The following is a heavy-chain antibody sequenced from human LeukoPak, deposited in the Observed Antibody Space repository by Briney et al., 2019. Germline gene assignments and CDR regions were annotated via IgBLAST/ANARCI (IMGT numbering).Heavy chain of an antibody. CDR2: IIPILGIA. CDR3: ARDDSIVGATPHYYYGMDV. CDR1: GGTFSSYA. Sequence: GASVKVSCKASGGTFSSYAISWVRQAPGQGLEWMGRIIPILGIANYAQKFQGRVTITADKSTSTAYMELSSLRSEDTAVYYCARDDSIVGATPHYYYGMDVWGQGTTVTVSS. V-gene: IGHV1-69*04. D-gene: IGHD1-26*01. J-gene: IGHJ6*02.